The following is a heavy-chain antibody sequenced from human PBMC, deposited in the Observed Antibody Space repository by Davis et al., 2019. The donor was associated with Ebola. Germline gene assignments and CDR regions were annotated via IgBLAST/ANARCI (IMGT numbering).Heavy chain of an antibody. CDR2: ISGSGGST. CDR1: GFTFSSYA. Sequence: PGGSLRLSCAASGFTFSSYAMSWVRQAPGKGLEWVSTISGSGGSTYYADSVKGRFTISRDNSKNTLYLQMNSLRAEDTAVYYCARHPYGSNTGCYSGFYPGFDIWGQGTMVTVSS. J-gene: IGHJ3*02. CDR3: ARHPYGSNTGCYSGFYPGFDI. V-gene: IGHV3-23*01. D-gene: IGHD2-2*01.